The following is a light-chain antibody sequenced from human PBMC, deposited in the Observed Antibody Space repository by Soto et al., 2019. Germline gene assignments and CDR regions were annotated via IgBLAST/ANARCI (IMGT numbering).Light chain of an antibody. CDR3: QQYYSTPLT. Sequence: DIVMTQSPDSLAVSLGERATINCKSSQSVLFNSNSRNYLAWYQQKPGQPPKLLIYWASTRESGVPDRFSGCGSGTDFTLTISSLQAEDVAVYYCQQYYSTPLTFGGGTKVEIK. CDR1: QSVLFNSNSRNY. V-gene: IGKV4-1*01. J-gene: IGKJ4*01. CDR2: WAS.